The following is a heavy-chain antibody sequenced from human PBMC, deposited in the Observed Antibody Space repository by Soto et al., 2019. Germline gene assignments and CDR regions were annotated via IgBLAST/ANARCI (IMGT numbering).Heavy chain of an antibody. D-gene: IGHD5-18*01. Sequence: EVQLVESGGGLVQPGGSLRLSCVASGFTFTKYWMHWVRQAPGKGLVWVSRINSDGSSTCDADSVKGRFTISRDNTENKVYVQMESQRADDTAMYYCASAYRYGIGTYFYGMDVWGQGTTVTVSS. CDR3: ASAYRYGIGTYFYGMDV. V-gene: IGHV3-74*01. CDR1: GFTFTKYW. J-gene: IGHJ6*02. CDR2: INSDGSST.